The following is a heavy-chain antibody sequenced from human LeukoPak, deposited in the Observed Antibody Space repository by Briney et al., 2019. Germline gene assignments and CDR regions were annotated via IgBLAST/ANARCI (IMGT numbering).Heavy chain of an antibody. CDR3: ARGDGYNSNYYYYMDV. V-gene: IGHV1-2*02. CDR1: GYTFTGYY. Sequence: ASVKVSCKASGYTFTGYYMHWVRQAPGQGLEWMGWINPNSGGTNYAQKFQGRVTMTRDTSISTAYMELSSLRSEDTAVYYCARGDGYNSNYYYYMDVWGKGTTVTISS. D-gene: IGHD5-24*01. J-gene: IGHJ6*03. CDR2: INPNSGGT.